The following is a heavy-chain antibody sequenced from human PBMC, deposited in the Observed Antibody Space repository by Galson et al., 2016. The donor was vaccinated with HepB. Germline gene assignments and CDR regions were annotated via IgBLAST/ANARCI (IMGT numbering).Heavy chain of an antibody. CDR3: ARGRPDCTNGVCYFSDFEH. V-gene: IGHV1-8*01. CDR2: MNPNSGNT. Sequence: SVKVSCKASGYTFTSYDINWVRQATGQGLEWMGWMNPNSGNTGYAQKFQGRVTMTRNTSINTAYMELSSLRSEDTAVYYCARGRPDCTNGVCYFSDFEHWGQGILVTVSS. J-gene: IGHJ4*02. CDR1: GYTFTSYD. D-gene: IGHD2-8*01.